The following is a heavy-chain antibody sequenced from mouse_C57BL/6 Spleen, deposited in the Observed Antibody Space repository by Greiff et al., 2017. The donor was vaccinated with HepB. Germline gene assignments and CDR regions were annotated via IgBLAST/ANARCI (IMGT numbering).Heavy chain of an antibody. Sequence: QVQLKESGAELVKPGASVKLSCKASGYTFTSYWMHWVKQRPGQGLEWIGMIHPNSGSTNYNEKFKSKATLTVDKASSTAYMQLSSLTSEDSAVYYCARSGDYDSVFAYWGQGTLVTVSA. V-gene: IGHV1-64*01. CDR3: ARSGDYDSVFAY. CDR1: GYTFTSYW. J-gene: IGHJ3*01. D-gene: IGHD2-4*01. CDR2: IHPNSGST.